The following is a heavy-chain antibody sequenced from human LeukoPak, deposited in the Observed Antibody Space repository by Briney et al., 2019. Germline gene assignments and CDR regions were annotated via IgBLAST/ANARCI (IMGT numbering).Heavy chain of an antibody. CDR3: TTDSFMIRGASYYYYYGMDV. J-gene: IGHJ6*04. Sequence: GGYLRLSCTASGFPFNNAWMSWVRQAPGQGLEWVGRIKNKIDGGTADHAAPVKGRFTISRDDSKNTLYLQMNSLKTEDTAVYYCTTDSFMIRGASYYYYYGMDVWGKGTTVTVSS. V-gene: IGHV3-15*01. CDR1: GFPFNNAW. D-gene: IGHD3-10*01. CDR2: IKNKIDGGTA.